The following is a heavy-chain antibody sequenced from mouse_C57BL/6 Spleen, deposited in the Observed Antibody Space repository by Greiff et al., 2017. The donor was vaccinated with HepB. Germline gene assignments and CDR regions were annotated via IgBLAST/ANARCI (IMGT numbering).Heavy chain of an antibody. V-gene: IGHV1-15*01. J-gene: IGHJ2*01. CDR1: GYTFTDYE. D-gene: IGHD1-1*01. Sequence: ESGAELVRPGASVTLSCKASGYTFTDYEMHWVKQTPVHGLEWIGAIDPETGGTAYNQKFKGKAILTADKSSSTAYMELRSLTSEDSAVYYCTPITTVVFDYWGQGTTLTVSS. CDR3: TPITTVVFDY. CDR2: IDPETGGT.